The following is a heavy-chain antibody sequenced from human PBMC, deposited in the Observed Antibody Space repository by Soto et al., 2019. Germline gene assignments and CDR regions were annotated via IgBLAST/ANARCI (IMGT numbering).Heavy chain of an antibody. CDR3: AGHGDGYLYYFDY. D-gene: IGHD5-12*01. Sequence: ASETLSLTCTVSGGSISSGGYYWSWIRQHPGKGLEWIGYIYYSGSTYYNPSLKSRVTISVDTSKNQFSLKLSSVTAADTAVYYCAGHGDGYLYYFDYWGQGTLVTVSS. CDR2: IYYSGST. J-gene: IGHJ4*02. CDR1: GGSISSGGYY. V-gene: IGHV4-31*03.